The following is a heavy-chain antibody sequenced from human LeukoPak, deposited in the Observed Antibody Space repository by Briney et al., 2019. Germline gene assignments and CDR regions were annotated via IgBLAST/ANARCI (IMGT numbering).Heavy chain of an antibody. CDR1: GFTFSDYY. CDR3: AKDLSGY. J-gene: IGHJ4*02. D-gene: IGHD3-10*01. CDR2: ISSSGSYT. V-gene: IGHV3-11*05. Sequence: GGSLRLSCAASGFTFSDYYMRWIRQAPGKGLEWVSYISSSGSYTNYADSVKGRFTISRDNSKNSLYLQMNSLRTEDTALYYCAKDLSGYWGQGTLVTVSS.